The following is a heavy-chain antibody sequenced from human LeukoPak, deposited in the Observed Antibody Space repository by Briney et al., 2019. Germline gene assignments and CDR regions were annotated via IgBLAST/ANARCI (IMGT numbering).Heavy chain of an antibody. CDR3: ARAGGVRWGWFDP. CDR2: INHSGST. V-gene: IGHV4-34*01. CDR1: GGSFSGYY. Sequence: PSETLSLTCAVYGGSFSGYYWSLIRQPPGKGLEWIGEINHSGSTNYNPSLKSRVTISVDTSKNQFSLKLSSVTAADTAVYYCARAGGVRWGWFDPWGQGTLVTVSS. J-gene: IGHJ5*02. D-gene: IGHD3-10*01.